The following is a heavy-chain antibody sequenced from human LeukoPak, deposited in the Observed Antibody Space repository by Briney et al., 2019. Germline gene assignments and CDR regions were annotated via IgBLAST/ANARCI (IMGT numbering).Heavy chain of an antibody. Sequence: VASVKVSCKASGYTFTSYGISWVRQAPGQGLEWMGWISAYNGNTNYAQKLQGRVTMTTDTSTSTAYMELRSLRSDDTAVYYCASSPVKAPNYDILTGYYPPRAYYYGMDVWGQGTTVTVSS. V-gene: IGHV1-18*01. CDR1: GYTFTSYG. J-gene: IGHJ6*02. CDR2: ISAYNGNT. D-gene: IGHD3-9*01. CDR3: ASSPVKAPNYDILTGYYPPRAYYYGMDV.